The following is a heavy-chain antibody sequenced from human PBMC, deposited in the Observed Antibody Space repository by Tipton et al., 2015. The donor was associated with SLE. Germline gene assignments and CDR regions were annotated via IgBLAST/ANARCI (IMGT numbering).Heavy chain of an antibody. J-gene: IGHJ4*02. D-gene: IGHD3-22*01. CDR1: GFTLSSHW. CDR3: ARGVKGGYYDTSGPFDY. Sequence: SLRFSCEGSGFTLSSHWMHWVRHIPGKGLVWVSRMNSDGSYINYADSVRGRFTISRDNAKNMLYLQMNSLRAEDTAVYYCARGVKGGYYDTSGPFDYWGQGTLVTVSS. V-gene: IGHV3-74*01. CDR2: MNSDGSYI.